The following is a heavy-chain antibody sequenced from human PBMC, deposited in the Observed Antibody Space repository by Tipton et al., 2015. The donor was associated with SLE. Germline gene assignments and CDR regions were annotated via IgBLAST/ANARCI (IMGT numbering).Heavy chain of an antibody. V-gene: IGHV4-59*01. CDR3: ARANDSSDAFDI. Sequence: TLSLTCAVYGGSFSGYYWSWIRQPPGKGLEWIGYIYYSGSTNYNPSLKSRVTISVDTSKNQFSLKLSSVTAADTAVYYCARANDSSDAFDIWGQGTMVTVSS. J-gene: IGHJ3*02. D-gene: IGHD3-22*01. CDR1: GGSFSGYY. CDR2: IYYSGST.